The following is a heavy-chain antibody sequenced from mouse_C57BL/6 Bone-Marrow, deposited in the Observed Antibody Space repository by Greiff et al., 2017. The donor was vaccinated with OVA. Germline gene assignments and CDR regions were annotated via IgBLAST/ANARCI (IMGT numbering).Heavy chain of an antibody. D-gene: IGHD2-3*01. CDR3: ARMYDGYSAWFAY. V-gene: IGHV5-17*01. J-gene: IGHJ3*01. CDR1: GFTFSDYG. Sequence: EVKLVESGGGLVKPGGSLKLSCAASGFTFSDYGMHWVRQAPEKGLEWVAYISSGSSTIYYADTVKGRFTISRDNAKNTLFLQMTSLRSEDTAMYCCARMYDGYSAWFAYWGQGTLVTVSA. CDR2: ISSGSSTI.